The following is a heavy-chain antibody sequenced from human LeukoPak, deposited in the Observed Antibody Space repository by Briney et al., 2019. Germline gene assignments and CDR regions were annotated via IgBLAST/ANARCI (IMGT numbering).Heavy chain of an antibody. CDR1: GGSISSYY. Sequence: SETLSLTCTVSGGSISSYYWSWIRQPAGKGLEWIGRIYTSGSTNYNPSLKGRVTMSVDTSKNQFSLKLSSVTAADTAVYYCARVTNDYGDYYFDYWGQGTLVTVSS. D-gene: IGHD4-17*01. CDR2: IYTSGST. CDR3: ARVTNDYGDYYFDY. J-gene: IGHJ4*02. V-gene: IGHV4-4*07.